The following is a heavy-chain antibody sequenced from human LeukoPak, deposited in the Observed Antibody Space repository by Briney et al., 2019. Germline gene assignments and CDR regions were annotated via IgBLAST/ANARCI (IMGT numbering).Heavy chain of an antibody. J-gene: IGHJ4*02. V-gene: IGHV3-23*01. Sequence: GGSLRLSCAASGFAFSSYAMSWVRQAPGKGLEWVSGIGGNGLRTYYADSVKGRFTISRDNSKYTLYLQVNSLRVEDTAVYYCAQQYCYGSGSCLRYWGQGTLVTVSS. CDR1: GFAFSSYA. CDR3: AQQYCYGSGSCLRY. D-gene: IGHD3-10*01. CDR2: IGGNGLRT.